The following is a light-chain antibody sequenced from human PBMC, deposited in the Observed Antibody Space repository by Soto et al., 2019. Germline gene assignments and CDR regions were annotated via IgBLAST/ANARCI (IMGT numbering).Light chain of an antibody. CDR3: HQYESYSPLT. Sequence: QMTQYPSILSAAVGDRVTITCRASQSIRSWLAWYQQKPGKAPKLLIYDAYSLESGVPSRFSGRRSGTEFTLTIAGLQPEDFATYYCHQYESYSPLTFGGGTKVDIK. CDR2: DAY. V-gene: IGKV1-5*01. CDR1: QSIRSW. J-gene: IGKJ4*01.